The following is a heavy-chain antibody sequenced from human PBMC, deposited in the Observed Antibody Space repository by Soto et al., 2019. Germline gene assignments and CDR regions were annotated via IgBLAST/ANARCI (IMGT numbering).Heavy chain of an antibody. J-gene: IGHJ4*02. Sequence: QVQLVQSGAEEQKPGASVKVSCKASGYIFNNYGISWVRQAPGQGLEWMGWIYSKEGRINFAQKFQGRVTLTTDTSTSTAYIELRSLRFDDSAVYFCARDIDYDIDYWGQGTLVTVSS. D-gene: IGHD4-17*01. CDR3: ARDIDYDIDY. CDR2: IYSKEGRI. CDR1: GYIFNNYG. V-gene: IGHV1-18*01.